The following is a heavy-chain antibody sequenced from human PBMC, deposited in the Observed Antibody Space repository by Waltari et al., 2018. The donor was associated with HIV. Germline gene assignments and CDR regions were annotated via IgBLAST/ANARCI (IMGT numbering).Heavy chain of an antibody. CDR3: ARDHRGNKLLYGMDV. CDR2: IIPAFGTA. J-gene: IGHJ6*02. Sequence: QVQLVQSGAEVKKPGSSVRVPCQVFGGPFSSYAINWVRQAPRQGLEWMGGIIPAFGTANYAERFQGRVTITADEYTSTAYMDLSSPRSEDTAVYFCARDHRGNKLLYGMDVWGQGTTVTV. V-gene: IGHV1-69*01. CDR1: GGPFSSYA.